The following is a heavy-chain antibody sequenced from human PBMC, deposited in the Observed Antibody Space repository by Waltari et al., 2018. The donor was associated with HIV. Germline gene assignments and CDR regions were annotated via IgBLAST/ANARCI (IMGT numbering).Heavy chain of an antibody. Sequence: QVTLKESGPVLVTPTETLTLTCTVSGFSLSNSLMGVSWIRQPPGKALEWLAHIFSSDKKSYNTSLKSRLTISKDTSKSQVVLTMTNMDPVDTATYYCARSDSSGWSYYYYGMDVWGQGTTVTVSS. V-gene: IGHV2-26*01. CDR2: IFSSDKK. J-gene: IGHJ6*02. CDR1: GFSLSNSLMG. CDR3: ARSDSSGWSYYYYGMDV. D-gene: IGHD6-19*01.